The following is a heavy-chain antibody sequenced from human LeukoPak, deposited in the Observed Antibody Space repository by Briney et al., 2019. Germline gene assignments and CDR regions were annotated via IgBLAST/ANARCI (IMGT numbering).Heavy chain of an antibody. CDR1: GGTFSNYA. Sequence: ASVKVSCKASGGTFSNYAISWVRLAPGQGLEWMGGIIPAFGAADYAQRFQGRVTITADESTGTAYMELSSLRSEDTAVYYCARARHIVVVTAIRHAFDIWGQGTMVTVSS. CDR3: ARARHIVVVTAIRHAFDI. CDR2: IIPAFGAA. V-gene: IGHV1-69*13. J-gene: IGHJ3*02. D-gene: IGHD2-21*02.